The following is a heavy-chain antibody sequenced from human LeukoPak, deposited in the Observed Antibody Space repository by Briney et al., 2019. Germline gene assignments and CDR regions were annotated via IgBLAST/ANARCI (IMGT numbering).Heavy chain of an antibody. CDR2: ISGSGAST. J-gene: IGHJ4*02. V-gene: IGHV3-23*01. CDR1: GFTLSTNA. CDR3: AKDVGKWESLHFFDY. D-gene: IGHD1-26*01. Sequence: GGSLRLSCLTSGFTLSTNAMSWVRQAPGKGLEWISGISGSGASTHYADSVKGRFTISRDDSRNTLYLQMNSLRGDDTAVYYCAKDVGKWESLHFFDYWGQGTLVTVSS.